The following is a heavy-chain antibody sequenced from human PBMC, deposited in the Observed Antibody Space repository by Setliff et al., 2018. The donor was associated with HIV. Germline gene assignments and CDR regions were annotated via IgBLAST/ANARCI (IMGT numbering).Heavy chain of an antibody. CDR3: ARPHSGRGGGAWFDP. J-gene: IGHJ5*02. CDR1: GGSITSDNYY. D-gene: IGHD6-19*01. V-gene: IGHV4-39*01. CDR2: MIYGGDT. Sequence: SETLSLTCRVYGGSITSDNYYWGWIRQAPGKGLEWIASMIYGGDTWYNPSLKSRVTIYVDTANNEISLRLSSVTAEDTAVYRCARPHSGRGGGAWFDPWGQGIQVTVS.